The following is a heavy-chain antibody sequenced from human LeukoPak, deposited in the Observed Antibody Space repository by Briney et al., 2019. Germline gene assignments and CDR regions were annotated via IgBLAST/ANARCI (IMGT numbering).Heavy chain of an antibody. CDR3: ASLPYGDYDVYFDY. D-gene: IGHD4-17*01. J-gene: IGHJ4*02. CDR1: GFTFSSYS. V-gene: IGHV3-21*04. Sequence: NPGGSLRLSCAASGFTFSSYSMNWVRQAPGKGLEWVSSISSSSSYIYYADSVKGRFTISRDNAKNSLYLQMNSLRAEDTAVYYCASLPYGDYDVYFDYWGQGTLVTVSS. CDR2: ISSSSSYI.